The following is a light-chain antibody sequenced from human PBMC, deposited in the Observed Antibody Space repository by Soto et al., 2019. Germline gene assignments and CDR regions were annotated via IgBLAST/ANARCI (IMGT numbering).Light chain of an antibody. CDR3: QSADSSDTYPI. J-gene: IGLJ2*01. CDR1: ALPNQY. V-gene: IGLV3-25*03. Sequence: SYELTQPPSVSVSPGQTARITCSGDALPNQYSYWYQQKPGQAPVLVIYKDSERPSGIPERFSGSSSGTTVTLTISGAQAEDEADYYCQSADSSDTYPIFGGGTKLTVL. CDR2: KDS.